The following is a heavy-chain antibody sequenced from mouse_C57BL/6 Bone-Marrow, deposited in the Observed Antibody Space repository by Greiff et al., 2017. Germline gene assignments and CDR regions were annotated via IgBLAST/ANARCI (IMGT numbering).Heavy chain of an antibody. CDR1: GFNIKDDY. CDR3: TRYDGYYEGWFAY. V-gene: IGHV14-4*01. J-gene: IGHJ3*01. D-gene: IGHD2-3*01. CDR2: IDPENGDT. Sequence: EVQLVESGAELVRPGASVKLSCTASGFNIKDDYMHWVKQRPEQGLEWIGWIDPENGDTEYASKFQGKANITADTSSNTAYLQLSSLTSEDTAVYYCTRYDGYYEGWFAYWGQGTLVTVSA.